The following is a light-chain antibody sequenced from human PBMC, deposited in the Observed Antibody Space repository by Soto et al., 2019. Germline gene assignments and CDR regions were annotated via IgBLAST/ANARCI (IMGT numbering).Light chain of an antibody. V-gene: IGKV3-15*01. CDR3: QQYNTWPT. J-gene: IGKJ5*01. CDR1: QSVSGN. CDR2: GAS. Sequence: EIVMTQSPATLSVSPGERATLSCRAGQSVSGNLAWYQQKPGQAPRLLIYGASTRATGIPARFSGSGSGTEFTLTISSLQSADFAVYYCQQYNTWPTFGQGTRLEIK.